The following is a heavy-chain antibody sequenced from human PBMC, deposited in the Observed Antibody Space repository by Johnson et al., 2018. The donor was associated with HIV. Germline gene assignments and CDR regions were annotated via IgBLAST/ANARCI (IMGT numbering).Heavy chain of an antibody. CDR3: AKEHPDGGAFDI. CDR1: GFTFSTYG. Sequence: VQLVESGGGLVKPGGSLRLSCAASGFTFSTYGMHWVRQAPGKGLEWVAVISYDGSIQYYADSVKVRFTISRENSKNTLYLQINSLRAEDTAVFYCAKEHPDGGAFDIWGQGTLVTVSS. J-gene: IGHJ3*02. V-gene: IGHV3-30*18. D-gene: IGHD3-16*01. CDR2: ISYDGSIQ.